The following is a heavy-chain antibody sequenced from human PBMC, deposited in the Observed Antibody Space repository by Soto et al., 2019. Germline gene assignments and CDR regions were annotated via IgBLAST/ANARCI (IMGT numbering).Heavy chain of an antibody. D-gene: IGHD3-10*01. Sequence: GESLKISCKGSGDTFTSHWIACVRQMPGKGLELMGLIYPADSDTRYSPSFEGQVTISVDKSISTAYLQWSFLKASDTAMYYCVRPQAKELGTIRGAFDIWGQGTKVTVSS. V-gene: IGHV5-51*01. CDR2: IYPADSDT. J-gene: IGHJ3*02. CDR3: VRPQAKELGTIRGAFDI. CDR1: GDTFTSHW.